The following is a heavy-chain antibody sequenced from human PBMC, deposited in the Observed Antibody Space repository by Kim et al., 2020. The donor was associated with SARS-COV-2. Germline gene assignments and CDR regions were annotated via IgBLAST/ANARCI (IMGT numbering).Heavy chain of an antibody. CDR2: ISYDGSNK. V-gene: IGHV3-30*18. CDR1: GFTFSSYG. CDR3: AKDAVGYSSGWTYYYYGMDV. D-gene: IGHD6-19*01. Sequence: GGSLRLSCAASGFTFSSYGMHWVRQAPGKGLEWVAVISYDGSNKNYADSMKGRFTISRDNSKNTLYLQMNGLRAEDTAVYYCAKDAVGYSSGWTYYYYGMDVWGQGTTVTVSS. J-gene: IGHJ6*02.